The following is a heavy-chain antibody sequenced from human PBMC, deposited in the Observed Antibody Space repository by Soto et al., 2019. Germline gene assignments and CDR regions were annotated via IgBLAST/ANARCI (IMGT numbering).Heavy chain of an antibody. D-gene: IGHD3-10*01. V-gene: IGHV4-39*01. CDR2: YFHIGTI. CDR3: ASRGERERSASGSVFLGYFYGMDV. J-gene: IGHJ6*02. CDR1: CGSIDSNSYY. Sequence: PETRSLTCTVACGSIDSNSYYCAWVGQPPPKGLKWIGIYFHIGTIYYDPPLKSRLNISVDTYKNQFSLKLSSGTAAATAVYYCASRGERERSASGSVFLGYFYGMDVWGQGTTVTV.